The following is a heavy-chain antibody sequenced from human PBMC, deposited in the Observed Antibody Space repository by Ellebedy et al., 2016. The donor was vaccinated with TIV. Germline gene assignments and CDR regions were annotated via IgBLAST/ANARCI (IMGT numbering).Heavy chain of an antibody. V-gene: IGHV3-66*01. CDR3: ARGHRKGGMDV. Sequence: GGSLRLSCAASGFTFDDYAMHWVRQAPGKGLEWVSVIYSGGSTYYADSVKGRFTISRDNSKNTLYLQMNSLRAEDTAVYYCARGHRKGGMDVWGQGTTVTVSS. CDR1: GFTFDDYA. CDR2: IYSGGST. J-gene: IGHJ6*02.